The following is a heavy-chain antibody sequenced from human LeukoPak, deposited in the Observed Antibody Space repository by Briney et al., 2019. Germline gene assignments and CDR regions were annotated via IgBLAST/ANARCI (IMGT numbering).Heavy chain of an antibody. D-gene: IGHD6-13*01. CDR3: ARRSSSWSAFDI. V-gene: IGHV3-11*01. Sequence: GGSLRLSCAASGFTLSDYYMSWIRQAPGKGLEWVSYISSSGSTIYYADSVKGRFTISRDNAKNSLYLQMNSLRAEDTAVYYCARRSSSWSAFDIWGQGTMVTVSS. J-gene: IGHJ3*02. CDR1: GFTLSDYY. CDR2: ISSSGSTI.